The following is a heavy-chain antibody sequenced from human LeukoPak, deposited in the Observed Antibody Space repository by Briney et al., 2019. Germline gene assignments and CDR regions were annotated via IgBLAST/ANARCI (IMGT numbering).Heavy chain of an antibody. Sequence: GGSLRLSCAASGFTFSSYSMNWVRQAPGKGLEWVSSISSSSGYISYADSVKGRFTISRDNAKNSLYLQMNSLRAEDTAVYYCARDRRIVVVSAILDFWGQGTLVTVSS. CDR1: GFTFSSYS. CDR3: ARDRRIVVVSAILDF. CDR2: ISSSSGYI. J-gene: IGHJ4*02. D-gene: IGHD2-21*02. V-gene: IGHV3-21*01.